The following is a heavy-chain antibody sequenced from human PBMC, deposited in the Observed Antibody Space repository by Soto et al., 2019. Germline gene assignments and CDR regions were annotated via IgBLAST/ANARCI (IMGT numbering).Heavy chain of an antibody. CDR3: ANETQDYYGSGSYSRFDP. Sequence: GGSLILSCAASGFTFSSYAMHWVRQAPGKGLEWVAVISYDGSNKYYADSVKGRFTISRDNSKNTLYLQMNSLRAEDTAVYYCANETQDYYGSGSYSRFDPWGQGTLVTVSS. D-gene: IGHD3-10*01. V-gene: IGHV3-30-3*02. CDR2: ISYDGSNK. CDR1: GFTFSSYA. J-gene: IGHJ5*02.